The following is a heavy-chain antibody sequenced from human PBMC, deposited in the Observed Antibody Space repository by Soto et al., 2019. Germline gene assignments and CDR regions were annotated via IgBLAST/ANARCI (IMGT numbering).Heavy chain of an antibody. Sequence: QVQLVQSGAEVKKPGSSVTVSCKTSRDTFNKYAFNWVRQAPGHGLEWMGWIIPIFSSRNYAEKFQGRVTITADDSTSTAYMELRSLTLEDTAVYYCARGETYLGVWGQGTTVTVSS. CDR1: RDTFNKYA. J-gene: IGHJ6*02. CDR3: ARGETYLGV. D-gene: IGHD3-16*01. V-gene: IGHV1-69*01. CDR2: IIPIFSSR.